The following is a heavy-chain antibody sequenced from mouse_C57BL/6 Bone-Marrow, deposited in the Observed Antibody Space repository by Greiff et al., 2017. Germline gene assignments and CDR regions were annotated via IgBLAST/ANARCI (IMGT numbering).Heavy chain of an antibody. CDR3: ARWGYAMDY. CDR2: KLPGSGST. Sequence: QVQLQQSGAELMKPGASVKLSCKATGYTFTGYWIEWVKQRPGRGLEWIGEKLPGSGSTNYNEKFKGKATFTADTSSKTAYMQLSSLTTEASAIYYCARWGYAMDYGGQGTSVTVSS. J-gene: IGHJ4*01. CDR1: GYTFTGYW. V-gene: IGHV1-9*01.